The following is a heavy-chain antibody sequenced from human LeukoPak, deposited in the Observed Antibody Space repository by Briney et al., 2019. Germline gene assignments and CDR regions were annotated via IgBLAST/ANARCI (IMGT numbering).Heavy chain of an antibody. CDR2: TSSSDAGT. CDR3: ARAPVTSCSGVLCYPFDY. Sequence: GGSLRLSCAASGFTLHNYAMNWVRQAPGKGLEGVSATSSSDAGTYQADSVRGRLTIYRDNSKNTLYLQMNNLRAEEAAVYYCARAPVTSCSGVLCYPFDYWGQGTLVTVSS. J-gene: IGHJ4*02. V-gene: IGHV3-23*01. D-gene: IGHD2-15*01. CDR1: GFTLHNYA.